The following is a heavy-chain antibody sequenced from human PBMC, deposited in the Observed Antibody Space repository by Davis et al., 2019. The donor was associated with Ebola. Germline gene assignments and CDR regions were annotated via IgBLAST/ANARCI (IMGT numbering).Heavy chain of an antibody. CDR1: GYTFTGYY. CDR3: ARDLPLLGVGPGVPAASFGWFDP. V-gene: IGHV1-2*04. J-gene: IGHJ5*02. CDR2: INPNSGGT. Sequence: ASVKVSCKASGYTFTGYYMHWVRQAPGQGLEWMGWINPNSGGTNYAQKFQGWVTMTRDTSISTAYMELSRLRSDDTAVYYCARDLPLLGVGPGVPAASFGWFDPWGQGTLVTVSS. D-gene: IGHD2-2*01.